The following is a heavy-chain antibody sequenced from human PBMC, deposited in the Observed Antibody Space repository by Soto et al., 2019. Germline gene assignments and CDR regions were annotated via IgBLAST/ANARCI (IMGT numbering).Heavy chain of an antibody. J-gene: IGHJ6*02. CDR1: GFTFSSYA. Sequence: GGSLRLSCAASGFTFSSYAMSWVRQAPGKGLERVSAISGSGGSTYYADSVKGRFTISRDNSKNTLYLQMNSLRAEDTAVYYCAQESLLGRSRYRMDVWSQGTTVTVSS. CDR3: AQESLLGRSRYRMDV. CDR2: ISGSGGST. V-gene: IGHV3-23*01. D-gene: IGHD7-27*01.